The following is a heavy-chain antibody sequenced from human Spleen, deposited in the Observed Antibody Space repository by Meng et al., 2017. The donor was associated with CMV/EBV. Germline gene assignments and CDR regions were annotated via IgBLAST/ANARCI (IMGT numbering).Heavy chain of an antibody. V-gene: IGHV4-39*07. J-gene: IGHJ5*02. CDR3: ARLPWIVPAARPSWSDP. CDR2: IYYSGST. CDR1: GGSISSSSYY. Sequence: QLQLQASGPGLVKPSATLSLTCTGSGGSISSSSYYWGWIRQPPGKGLEWIGSIYYSGSTYYNPSLKSRVTISVDTSKNQFSLKLSSVTAADTAVYYCARLPWIVPAARPSWSDPWGQGTLVTVSS. D-gene: IGHD2-2*01.